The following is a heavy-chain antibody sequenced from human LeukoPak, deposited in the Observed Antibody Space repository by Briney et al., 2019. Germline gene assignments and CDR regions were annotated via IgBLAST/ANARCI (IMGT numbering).Heavy chain of an antibody. J-gene: IGHJ6*02. CDR1: GASFSDFY. Sequence: SETLSLTCAVYGASFSDFYWSWIRQPPGMGLEWIGEINHSGSTNHNPSLKSRLTISVDTSKNQLSLKLGSVTAADTAVYYCARVRTTVTTFKNYYYGMDVWGQGTTVTVSS. CDR3: ARVRTTVTTFKNYYYGMDV. CDR2: INHSGST. V-gene: IGHV4-34*01. D-gene: IGHD4-17*01.